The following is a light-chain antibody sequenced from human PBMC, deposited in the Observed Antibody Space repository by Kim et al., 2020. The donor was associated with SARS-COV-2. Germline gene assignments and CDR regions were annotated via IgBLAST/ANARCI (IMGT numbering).Light chain of an antibody. Sequence: ASVGHILPITCRASQGFSNDLAWYQQNPGKVPKLLIFAASALQSGVPSRFSGSGSGTGFPLTICTLQPEYVATYYCQKYNGAPWTFRQGTKVDLK. J-gene: IGKJ1*01. CDR3: QKYNGAPWT. CDR1: QGFSND. V-gene: IGKV1-27*01. CDR2: AAS.